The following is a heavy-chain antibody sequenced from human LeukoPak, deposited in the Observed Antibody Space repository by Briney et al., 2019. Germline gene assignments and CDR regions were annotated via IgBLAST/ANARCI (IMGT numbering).Heavy chain of an antibody. V-gene: IGHV4-4*07. D-gene: IGHD3-10*01. Sequence: SETLSLTCTVSGGSIRDSYWNWIRLPAGRGLERIGRSYTTGSASYNPSLESRVTMSFDMSSNQFSLRLTSVTAADTAVYFCARGELIRGVLARSPRPRLYYGMDVWGQGTTVIVSS. J-gene: IGHJ6*02. CDR3: ARGELIRGVLARSPRPRLYYGMDV. CDR2: SYTTGSA. CDR1: GGSIRDSY.